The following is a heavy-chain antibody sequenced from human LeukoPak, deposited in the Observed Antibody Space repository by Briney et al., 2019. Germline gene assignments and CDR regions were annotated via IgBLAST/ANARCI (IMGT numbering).Heavy chain of an antibody. Sequence: PGGSLRLSCAASGFTFSSYAMSWVRQAPGKGLEWVSAISGSGGSTYYADSVKGRFTISRDNSKNTLYLQMNSLRAEDTAVYYCAKDHNPRAATPAESGMDVWGQGTTVTVSS. J-gene: IGHJ6*02. CDR2: ISGSGGST. CDR3: AKDHNPRAATPAESGMDV. CDR1: GFTFSSYA. V-gene: IGHV3-23*01. D-gene: IGHD2-15*01.